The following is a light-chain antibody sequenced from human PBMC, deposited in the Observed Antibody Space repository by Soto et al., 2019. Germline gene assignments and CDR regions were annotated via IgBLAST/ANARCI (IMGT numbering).Light chain of an antibody. Sequence: QSVLTQPPSVSGAPGQTVTISCTGSSSDIGACYDVPWYQQLPGKAPKLLIYGNGNRPSGVPDRFSGSKSGTSASLAVTVLQAEDESDYSCQCGGSSLVVFGGGTKVTVL. V-gene: IGLV1-40*01. J-gene: IGLJ2*01. CDR1: SSDIGACYD. CDR2: GNG. CDR3: QCGGSSLVV.